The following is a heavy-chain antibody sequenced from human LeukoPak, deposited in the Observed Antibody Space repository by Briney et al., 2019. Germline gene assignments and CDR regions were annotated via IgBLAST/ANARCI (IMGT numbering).Heavy chain of an antibody. CDR2: INHSGST. CDR3: ASGSSGWFLFDY. D-gene: IGHD6-19*01. J-gene: IGHJ4*02. Sequence: GSLRLSCAASGFTFSSYAMSWVRQAPGKGLEWIGEINHSGSTNYNPSLKSRVTISVDTSKNQFSLKLSSVTAADTAVYYCASGSSGWFLFDYWGQGTLVTVSS. CDR1: GFTFSSYA. V-gene: IGHV4-34*01.